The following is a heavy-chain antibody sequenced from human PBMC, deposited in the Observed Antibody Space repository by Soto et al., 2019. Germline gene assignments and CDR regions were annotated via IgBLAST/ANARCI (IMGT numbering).Heavy chain of an antibody. D-gene: IGHD1-26*01. CDR2: MNPDNGNT. J-gene: IGHJ4*02. CDR3: AGGSGSYYEDY. Sequence: QVQLVQSGAEVKKPGASVKVSCKASGYTFTSYDMHWVRQATGQGLEWMGWMNPDNGNTTYSQKFQGRVTITRDTTASTADMVLSSLRSDDTAVYYCAGGSGSYYEDYWGQGTLVTVSS. V-gene: IGHV1-3*01. CDR1: GYTFTSYD.